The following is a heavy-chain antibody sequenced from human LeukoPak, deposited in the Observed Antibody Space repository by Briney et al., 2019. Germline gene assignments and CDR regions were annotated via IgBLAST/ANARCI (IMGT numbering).Heavy chain of an antibody. Sequence: SETLSLTCTVSGDSISPYYGSWMRHSPGKGRECMGEIYYKGNTNYNPSLKNRVSMSIDTSGNQFSLSLSSVTAADRAVYYCARRRGDYGSGELNIRGQGTMVTVSS. CDR3: ARRRGDYGSGELNI. CDR2: IYYKGNT. J-gene: IGHJ3*02. CDR1: GDSISPYY. V-gene: IGHV4-59*08. D-gene: IGHD3-10*01.